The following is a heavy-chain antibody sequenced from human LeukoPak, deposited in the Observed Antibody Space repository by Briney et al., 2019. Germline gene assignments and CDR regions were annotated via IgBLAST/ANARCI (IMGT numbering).Heavy chain of an antibody. V-gene: IGHV3-7*01. D-gene: IGHD3-3*01. CDR3: ARAIGIWSGYSY. CDR1: GFTFSSYW. J-gene: IGHJ4*02. Sequence: PGGSQRLWCAASGFTFSSYWMSWVRQAPGKGLEWVADIKQDGSEKNYVDSVKGRFTISRDNAKNSLYLQMNSLRAEDTAVYYCARAIGIWSGYSYWGQGTLVTVSS. CDR2: IKQDGSEK.